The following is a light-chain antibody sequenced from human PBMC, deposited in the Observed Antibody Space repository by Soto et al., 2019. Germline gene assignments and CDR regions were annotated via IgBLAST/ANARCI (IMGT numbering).Light chain of an antibody. V-gene: IGKV3-11*01. Sequence: EIVLTHSLGTLSLSPFERGTLXTMSSRSVSSYLAWYQQKPGQAPRLLIHDATNRATGIPARFSGSGSGTDFTLTISSLEPEDFAVYYCQQRSNWITFGQGALLEI. CDR3: QQRSNWIT. J-gene: IGKJ5*01. CDR1: RSVSSY. CDR2: DAT.